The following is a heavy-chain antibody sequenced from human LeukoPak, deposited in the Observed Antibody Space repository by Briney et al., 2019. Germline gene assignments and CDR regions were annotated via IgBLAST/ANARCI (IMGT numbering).Heavy chain of an antibody. D-gene: IGHD1-20*01. CDR1: RFTFSLYN. V-gene: IGHV3-74*01. CDR3: LRDLNWSLDQ. Sequence: SGGSLRLSCAASRFTFSLYNMNWVRQAPGKGLVWVSRIKSDGITITYADSVKGRFTISRDNAKNTLYLQMNSLRAEDTAVYYCLRDLNWSLDQWGQGTLVTVSS. J-gene: IGHJ4*02. CDR2: IKSDGITI.